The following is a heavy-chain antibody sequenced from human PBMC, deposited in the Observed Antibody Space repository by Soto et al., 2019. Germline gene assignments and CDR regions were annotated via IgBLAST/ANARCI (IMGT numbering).Heavy chain of an antibody. Sequence: ASVKVSCKASGYTFTSYAMHWVRQAPGQRLEKMGWINAGNGNTKYSQKFQGRVTITRDTSASTAYMELSSLRSEVTAVYYCARGGSVFYYYYYMDVWGKGTTVTVSS. CDR1: GYTFTSYA. D-gene: IGHD3-10*01. J-gene: IGHJ6*03. V-gene: IGHV1-3*01. CDR3: ARGGSVFYYYYYMDV. CDR2: INAGNGNT.